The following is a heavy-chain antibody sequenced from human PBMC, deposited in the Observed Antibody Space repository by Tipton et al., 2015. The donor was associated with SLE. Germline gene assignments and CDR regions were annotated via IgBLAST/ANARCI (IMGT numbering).Heavy chain of an antibody. J-gene: IGHJ4*02. Sequence: SLRLSCAASGFSFSNYVMHWVRQAPGKGLEWVAFIPYDGSSKYYADSVKGRFTISRDNSKNTLYLQMNSLRPEDTAVYYCAKDRGSGWDTDYWGQGTLVTVSS. CDR2: IPYDGSSK. D-gene: IGHD6-19*01. V-gene: IGHV3-30*02. CDR3: AKDRGSGWDTDY. CDR1: GFSFSNYV.